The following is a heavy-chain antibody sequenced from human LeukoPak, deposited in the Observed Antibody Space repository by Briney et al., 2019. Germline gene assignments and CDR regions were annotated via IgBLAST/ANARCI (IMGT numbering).Heavy chain of an antibody. V-gene: IGHV1-18*04. CDR3: ARGRAAAATGWFDP. Sequence: ASVKVSCKASGYTFTSYGISLVRQAPGQGLEWMGWISAYNGNTNYAQKLQGRVTMTTDTSTSTAYMELRSLRSDDTAVYYCARGRAAAATGWFDPWGQGTLVTVSS. J-gene: IGHJ5*02. CDR2: ISAYNGNT. D-gene: IGHD6-13*01. CDR1: GYTFTSYG.